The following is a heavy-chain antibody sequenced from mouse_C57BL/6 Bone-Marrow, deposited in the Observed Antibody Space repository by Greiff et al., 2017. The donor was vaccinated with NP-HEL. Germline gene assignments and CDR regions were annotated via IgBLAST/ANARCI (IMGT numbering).Heavy chain of an antibody. CDR3: ARLYYYGSRDWYFDV. Sequence: EVKVEESGPGLAKPSQTLSLTCSVTGYSITSDYWNWIRKFPGNKLEYMGYISYSGNTYYNPSLKSRISITRDTSKNQYYLQLNSVTTEDTATYYCARLYYYGSRDWYFDVWGTGTTVTVSS. CDR1: GYSITSDY. D-gene: IGHD1-1*01. CDR2: ISYSGNT. J-gene: IGHJ1*03. V-gene: IGHV3-8*01.